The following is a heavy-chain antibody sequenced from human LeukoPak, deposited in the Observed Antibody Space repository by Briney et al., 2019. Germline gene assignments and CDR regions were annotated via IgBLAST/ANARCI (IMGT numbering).Heavy chain of an antibody. CDR1: GFPFSSYG. CDR2: ISYTGNNQ. Sequence: GGSLRLSCAASGFPFSSYGIHWVRQAPGKGLEWVAVISYTGNNQYYADSVKGRFTISRDDSKNKVYLQMDRLRLDDTAIYYCARSGVGVRRDVFHYWGQGTLVTVSS. V-gene: IGHV3-30*03. CDR3: ARSGVGVRRDVFHY. D-gene: IGHD1-26*01. J-gene: IGHJ1*01.